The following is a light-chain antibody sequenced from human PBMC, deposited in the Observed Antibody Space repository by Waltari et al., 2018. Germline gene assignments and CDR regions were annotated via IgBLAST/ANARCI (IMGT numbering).Light chain of an antibody. Sequence: DIQMTQSHSSLSASVGDRVTITCQASQGSNNFLNWYQQRPGKAPDLLIYDASNLETGVPSRFSGGSGTDFTFTISSVQPEDIATYYCQQHYSLPITFGQGTRLEIK. CDR2: DAS. V-gene: IGKV1-33*01. J-gene: IGKJ5*01. CDR1: QGSNNF. CDR3: QQHYSLPIT.